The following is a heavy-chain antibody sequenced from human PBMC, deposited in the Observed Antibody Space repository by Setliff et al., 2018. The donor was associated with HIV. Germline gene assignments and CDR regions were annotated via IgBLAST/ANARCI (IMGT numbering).Heavy chain of an antibody. CDR3: GSIMVGGAMSYSYYYMDV. D-gene: IGHD3-16*01. CDR1: GGSFSSYS. CDR2: INRSGST. J-gene: IGHJ6*03. V-gene: IGHV4-34*01. Sequence: PSETLSLTCAVYGGSFSSYSWTWIRQPPGKGLEWIGEINRSGSTNYNPSLKSRLTIIVDTSKNQFSLKLNSVTAADTAVYYYGSIMVGGAMSYSYYYMDVWGKGTTVTVSS.